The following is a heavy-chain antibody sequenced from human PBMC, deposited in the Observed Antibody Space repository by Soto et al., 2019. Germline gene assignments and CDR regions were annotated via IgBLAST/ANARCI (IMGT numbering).Heavy chain of an antibody. CDR3: ARSIGNGFDP. J-gene: IGHJ5*02. CDR1: GGSISSHF. D-gene: IGHD1-26*01. CDR2: IYSSGST. Sequence: PSETLSLTCTVSGGSISSHFWSWIRQPPGKGLEWIGYIYSSGSTNYNPSLKSRVTISLDTSNNHFSLKLSSVTVADTAVYYCARSIGNGFDPWGQGTLVTVSS. V-gene: IGHV4-59*11.